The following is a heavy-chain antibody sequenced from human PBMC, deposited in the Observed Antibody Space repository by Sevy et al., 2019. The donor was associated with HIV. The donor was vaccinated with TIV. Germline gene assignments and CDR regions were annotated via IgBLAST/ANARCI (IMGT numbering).Heavy chain of an antibody. CDR1: GYTFTSYG. Sequence: ATVKVSCKASGYTFTSYGISWVRQAPRQGLEWMGWISAYNRNTNYAQKLQGRVTMITDTSTSTAYMELRSLRSDDTAVYYCAREFGSGSYLHYYYYYGMDVWGQGTTVTVSS. CDR2: ISAYNRNT. J-gene: IGHJ6*02. V-gene: IGHV1-18*01. D-gene: IGHD3-10*01. CDR3: AREFGSGSYLHYYYYYGMDV.